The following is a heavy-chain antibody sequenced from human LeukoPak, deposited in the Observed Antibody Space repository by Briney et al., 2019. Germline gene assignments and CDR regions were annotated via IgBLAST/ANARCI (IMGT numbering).Heavy chain of an antibody. CDR2: IYPGDSDI. J-gene: IGHJ4*02. D-gene: IGHD6-6*01. CDR3: ARTQRSSSVGGFDY. Sequence: KPGESLKISCKGSGYSFTGHWIAWVRQMPGKGLEWMGIIYPGDSDIRDSPSFQGQVTISADASISTAYLQWTSLKASDTAVYYCARTQRSSSVGGFDYWGQGTLVTVSS. V-gene: IGHV5-51*03. CDR1: GYSFTGHW.